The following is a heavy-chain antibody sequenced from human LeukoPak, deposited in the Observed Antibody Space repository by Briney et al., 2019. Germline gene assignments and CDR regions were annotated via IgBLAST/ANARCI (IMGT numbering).Heavy chain of an antibody. Sequence: TLSLTCTVSGGSISSGGYYWSWIRQHPGKGLEWIGYIYYSGSTYYNPSLKSRVTISVDTSKNQFSLKLSSVTAADTAVYYCARDILRRGVYYGMDVWGQGTTVTVSS. J-gene: IGHJ6*02. CDR1: GGSISSGGYY. CDR3: ARDILRRGVYYGMDV. D-gene: IGHD3-9*01. CDR2: IYYSGST. V-gene: IGHV4-31*03.